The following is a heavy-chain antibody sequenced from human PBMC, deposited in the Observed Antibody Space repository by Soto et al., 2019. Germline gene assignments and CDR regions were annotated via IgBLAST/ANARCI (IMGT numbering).Heavy chain of an antibody. D-gene: IGHD3-10*01. CDR3: AREGRSAAPQAGFDL. J-gene: IGHJ4*02. CDR1: VGSISSYY. Sequence: SETPSLTWTVSVGSISSYYWSWIRQPPGKGLEWIGYIYYSGNTHYSPSLESRVTISVDTSKNQFSIKLTSVTVADTAVYYCAREGRSAAPQAGFDLWGQGTLVTVSS. V-gene: IGHV4-59*12. CDR2: IYYSGNT.